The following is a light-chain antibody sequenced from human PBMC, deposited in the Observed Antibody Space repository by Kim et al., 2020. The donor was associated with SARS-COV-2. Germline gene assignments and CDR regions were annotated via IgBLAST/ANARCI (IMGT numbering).Light chain of an antibody. V-gene: IGKV3-20*01. CDR2: GTS. J-gene: IGKJ4*01. CDR3: QQYGGSLT. CDR1: ETMSSMY. Sequence: LSPGERATHSCKASETMSSMYLAWYQQKSGQAPRLLIYGTSSRATGIPDRFSGSRSGTDFILTISRLEPEDFAVYYCQQYGGSLTFGGGTKVDIK.